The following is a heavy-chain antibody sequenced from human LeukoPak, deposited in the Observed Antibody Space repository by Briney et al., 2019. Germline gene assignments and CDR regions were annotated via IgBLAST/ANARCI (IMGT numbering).Heavy chain of an antibody. Sequence: SETLSLTCTVSGYSISSGYYWGWIRQPPGKGLEWIGSIYHSGSTYYNPSLKSRVTISVDTSKNQFSLKLSSVTAADTAVYYCARWHSGSYYYYYGMDVWGQGTTVTVSS. CDR2: IYHSGST. D-gene: IGHD5-12*01. J-gene: IGHJ6*02. V-gene: IGHV4-38-2*02. CDR3: ARWHSGSYYYYYGMDV. CDR1: GYSISSGYY.